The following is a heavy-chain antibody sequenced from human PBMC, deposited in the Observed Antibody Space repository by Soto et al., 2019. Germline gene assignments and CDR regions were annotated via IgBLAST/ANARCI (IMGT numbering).Heavy chain of an antibody. V-gene: IGHV4-59*01. CDR2: IYYSGIT. J-gene: IGHJ4*02. Sequence: QVQLQESGPGLVKPSETLSLTCTVSGGSISSYYWSWIRQPPGKGLEWIGYIYYSGITDYNPTLKSRVTISVDTSKSQFSLKLTSVTAADTDVYYCARGRGVYYFDYWGQGTLVTVSS. CDR3: ARGRGVYYFDY. D-gene: IGHD3-3*01. CDR1: GGSISSYY.